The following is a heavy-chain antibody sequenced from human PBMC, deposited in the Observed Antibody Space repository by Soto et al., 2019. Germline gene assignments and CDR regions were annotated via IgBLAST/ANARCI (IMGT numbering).Heavy chain of an antibody. J-gene: IGHJ3*02. D-gene: IGHD3-10*01. Sequence: QVQLVESGGGVVQPGTSLRLSCAASGFTSSSFVIHWVRQAPGKGLEWLAVISSDGNNQYYADSVKGRFTISRDNSKKTLYLQVNSLRAEDTAVYFCAMERGVLEAFDIWGQGKMVTVS. CDR2: ISSDGNNQ. V-gene: IGHV3-30*03. CDR1: GFTSSSFV. CDR3: AMERGVLEAFDI.